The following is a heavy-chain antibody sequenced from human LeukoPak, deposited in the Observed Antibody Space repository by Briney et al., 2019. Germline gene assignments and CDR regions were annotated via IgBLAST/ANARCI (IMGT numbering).Heavy chain of an antibody. V-gene: IGHV3-33*03. Sequence: GGSLRLSCTASGFTFSHFGMQWVRQAPGKGLEWVAVIHNDGTFGQYADSVKGRFTISKDNSQNILYLEMNSLRDDDTAVYYRAKEGVPFRGYLDVWGKGTTVTVS. D-gene: IGHD3-16*01. CDR2: IHNDGTFG. CDR1: GFTFSHFG. J-gene: IGHJ6*03. CDR3: AKEGVPFRGYLDV.